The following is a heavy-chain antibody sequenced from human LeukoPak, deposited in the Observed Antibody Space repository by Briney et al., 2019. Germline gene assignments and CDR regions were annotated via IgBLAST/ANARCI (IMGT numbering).Heavy chain of an antibody. CDR3: ARSQGGIVVVTAPFDY. CDR1: GGSISSSSYY. Sequence: SETLSLTCTVSGGSISSSSYYWGWIRQPPGKGLEWIGSIYYSGSTYYNPSLKSRVTISVDTSKNQFSLKLSSVTAADTAVYYCARSQGGIVVVTAPFDYWGQGTLVTVSS. J-gene: IGHJ4*02. V-gene: IGHV4-39*07. CDR2: IYYSGST. D-gene: IGHD2-21*02.